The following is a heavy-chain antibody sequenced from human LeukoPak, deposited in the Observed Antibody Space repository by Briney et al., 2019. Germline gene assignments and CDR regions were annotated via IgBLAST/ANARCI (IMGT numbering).Heavy chain of an antibody. CDR1: GYSFTNYW. CDR3: ARLPYYDTSGYLDY. J-gene: IGHJ4*02. V-gene: IGHV5-51*01. CDR2: IYPGDSDT. D-gene: IGHD3-22*01. Sequence: GESLKISCKGSGYSFTNYWIGWVRQMPGKGLEWMGIIYPGDSDTRYSPSFQGQVTVSVDKSISTAYLQWSSLKASDTAMYYCARLPYYDTSGYLDYWGQGTLVIVSS.